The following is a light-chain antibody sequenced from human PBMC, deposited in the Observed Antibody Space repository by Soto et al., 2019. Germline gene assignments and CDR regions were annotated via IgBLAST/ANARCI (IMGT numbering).Light chain of an antibody. CDR1: QSISGR. CDR3: QQYNSERT. CDR2: AAS. Sequence: DIQMTQSPSTLSASVGDRVTITCRASQSISGRLAWYQQKPGKAPKLLIYAASSLESGVPSRFSGSGSGKEFILTISSLQPDDFATYYCQQYNSERTFGQGTKVEIK. V-gene: IGKV1-5*01. J-gene: IGKJ1*01.